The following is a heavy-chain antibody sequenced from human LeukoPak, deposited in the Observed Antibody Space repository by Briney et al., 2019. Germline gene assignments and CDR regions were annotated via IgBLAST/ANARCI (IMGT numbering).Heavy chain of an antibody. CDR2: ISSSSSTI. V-gene: IGHV3-48*01. J-gene: IGHJ6*02. Sequence: GGSLRLSCAASGFTFSSYSMNWVRQAPGKGLEWVSYISSSSSTIYYADSVKGRFTISRDNAKNSLYLQMNSLRAEDTAVYYCARDPYYDFWSGYSPYGMDVWGQGTTVTVSS. D-gene: IGHD3-3*01. CDR1: GFTFSSYS. CDR3: ARDPYYDFWSGYSPYGMDV.